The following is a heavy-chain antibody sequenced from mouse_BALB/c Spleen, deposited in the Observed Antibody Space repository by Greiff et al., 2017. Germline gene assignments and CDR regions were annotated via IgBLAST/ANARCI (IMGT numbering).Heavy chain of an antibody. J-gene: IGHJ3*01. Sequence: QVQLKESGPGLVAPSQSLSITCTVSGFSLSRYSVHWVRQPPGKGLEWLGMIWGGGSTDYNSALKSRLSISKDNSKSQVFLKMNSLQTDDTAMYYCATEIYYDSTWFAYWGQGTLVTVSA. CDR1: GFSLSRYS. CDR3: ATEIYYDSTWFAY. D-gene: IGHD2-4*01. CDR2: IWGGGST. V-gene: IGHV2-6-4*01.